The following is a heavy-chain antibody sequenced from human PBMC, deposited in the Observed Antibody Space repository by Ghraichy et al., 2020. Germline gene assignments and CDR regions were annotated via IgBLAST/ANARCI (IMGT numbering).Heavy chain of an antibody. Sequence: ASVKVSCKAAGYTFTTYAMHWERQAPGQRLEWMGWINTGNGNTKYSQKFQDRVTITRDTSASTAYMQLSSLRSEDTAVYYCARVGGYCSSTSCPLDYWGQGTLVTVCS. V-gene: IGHV1-3*04. CDR1: GYTFTTYA. D-gene: IGHD2-2*01. CDR3: ARVGGYCSSTSCPLDY. CDR2: INTGNGNT. J-gene: IGHJ4*02.